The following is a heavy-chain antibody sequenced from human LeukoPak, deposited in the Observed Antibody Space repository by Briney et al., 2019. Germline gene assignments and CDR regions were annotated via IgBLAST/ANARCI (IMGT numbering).Heavy chain of an antibody. D-gene: IGHD3-22*01. CDR1: GFTFSSYA. CDR2: ISYDGSNK. J-gene: IGHJ4*02. V-gene: IGHV3-30-3*01. Sequence: PGRSLRLSCAASGFTFSSYAMHWVRQAPGKGLEWVAVISYDGSNKCYADSVKGRFTISRDNSKNTLYLQMNSLRAEDTAVYYCARDGMYYYDSSGYYAAQYYFDYWGQGTLVTVSS. CDR3: ARDGMYYYDSSGYYAAQYYFDY.